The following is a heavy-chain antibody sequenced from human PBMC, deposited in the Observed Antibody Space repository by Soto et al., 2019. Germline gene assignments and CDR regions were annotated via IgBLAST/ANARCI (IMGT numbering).Heavy chain of an antibody. CDR2: IFPGDFDT. V-gene: IGHV5-51*01. J-gene: IGHJ4*02. CDR3: ARLDCIVTPLSHPTGPFDT. Sequence: PGESLKISCKVSGNTFPAYWIGWVRQMPGKGLEWMGVIFPGDFDTRYSPSFQGQVTISADKSATTAYLHWSSLKASDSAIYYCARLDCIVTPLSHPTGPFDTWGQGTLVTVPQ. CDR1: GNTFPAYW. D-gene: IGHD1-1*01.